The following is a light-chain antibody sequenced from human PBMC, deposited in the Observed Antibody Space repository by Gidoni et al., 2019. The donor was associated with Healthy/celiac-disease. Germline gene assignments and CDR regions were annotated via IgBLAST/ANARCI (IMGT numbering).Light chain of an antibody. J-gene: IGKJ4*01. CDR3: QQYNNRTPLT. V-gene: IGKV3-15*01. CDR1: QSVSSN. CDR2: DAS. Sequence: ELVMTQPPATLSVSPGERATLSCRASQSVSSNLAWYQQKPGQTTRLLIYDASTSATSIPARFSSSGSGTKFTLPISSLQSEDFAVYYCQQYNNRTPLTFGGGTKVEIK.